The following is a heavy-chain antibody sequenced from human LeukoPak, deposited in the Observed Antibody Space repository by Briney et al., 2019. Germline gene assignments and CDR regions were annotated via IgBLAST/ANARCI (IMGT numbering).Heavy chain of an antibody. CDR2: IKQDVSEK. J-gene: IGHJ4*02. CDR3: ARVRKDIVVVPGAMRDTYYFDY. Sequence: GGSLRLSCAASGFTFSRYGMSWVRQAPGKGLEWVANIKQDVSEKYYVDSVKGRFTISRDNAKNSLYLQMNSLRAEDTAVYYCARVRKDIVVVPGAMRDTYYFDYWGQGTLVTVSS. V-gene: IGHV3-7*01. CDR1: GFTFSRYG. D-gene: IGHD2-2*01.